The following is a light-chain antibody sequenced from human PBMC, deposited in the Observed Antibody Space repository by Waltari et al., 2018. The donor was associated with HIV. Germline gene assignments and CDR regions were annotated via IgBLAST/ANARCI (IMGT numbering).Light chain of an antibody. CDR1: QNIKNY. CDR2: EAS. J-gene: IGKJ4*01. CDR3: QQTYTTPLLA. V-gene: IGKV1-39*01. Sequence: EIHMTHSPSSLSASVGDRVIVTCRASQNIKNYLNWYQQKAGRAPKLLLYEASTLQSGVPSRFSGSGSGTDFSLTISSLQPEDFATYYCQQTYTTPLLAFGGVTKVEI.